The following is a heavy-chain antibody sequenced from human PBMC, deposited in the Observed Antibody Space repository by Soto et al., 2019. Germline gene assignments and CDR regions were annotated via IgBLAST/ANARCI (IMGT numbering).Heavy chain of an antibody. CDR2: VSHDGLAQ. CDR3: AKETIAVGGPNYFDY. Sequence: QVQLAESGGGVVQPGRSLRLLCEGSGFTFSRYGMHWVRQAPGMGLEWVAVVSHDGLAQYYGDSVKGRFTISRDNSQNTLYLQMNNLRTEDTAIYYCAKETIAVGGPNYFDYWGQGTLVTVSS. V-gene: IGHV3-30*18. CDR1: GFTFSRYG. J-gene: IGHJ4*02. D-gene: IGHD6-19*01.